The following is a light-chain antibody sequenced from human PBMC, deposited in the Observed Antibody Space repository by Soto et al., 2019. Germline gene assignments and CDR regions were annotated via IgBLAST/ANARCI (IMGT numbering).Light chain of an antibody. J-gene: IGKJ4*01. CDR3: HQHGRSPGLT. Sequence: EIVLTQSPGTLSLSPGDRATLSCRASQSVNNRYLAWYQQIPGQPPRLVIFGASSRTTGIPERFSGSGSGTKVTTTISRMEPEDFSVYYYHQHGRSPGLTFGGGTKVEIK. CDR1: QSVNNRY. CDR2: GAS. V-gene: IGKV3-20*01.